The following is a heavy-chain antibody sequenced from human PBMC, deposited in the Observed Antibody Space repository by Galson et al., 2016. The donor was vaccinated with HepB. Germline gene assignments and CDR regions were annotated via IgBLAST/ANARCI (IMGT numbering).Heavy chain of an antibody. D-gene: IGHD6-19*01. J-gene: IGHJ3*02. CDR3: ARMRYSSGWLDGFDI. CDR2: ISSGCSYT. CDR1: GFSFRSHA. Sequence: SLRLSCAVSGFSFRSHAMNWARQAPGKGLEWVSSISSGCSYTYYEDSVKGRFTISRDNARNTLYLQMNSLRVEDTAVYYCARMRYSSGWLDGFDIWGQGTMVTVSS. V-gene: IGHV3-21*01.